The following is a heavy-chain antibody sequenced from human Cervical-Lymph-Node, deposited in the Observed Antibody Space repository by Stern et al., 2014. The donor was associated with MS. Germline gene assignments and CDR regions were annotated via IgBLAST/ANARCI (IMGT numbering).Heavy chain of an antibody. V-gene: IGHV1-8*01. J-gene: IGHJ4*02. D-gene: IGHD5-24*01. CDR2: MNPNSGNT. Sequence: QVQLMQSGAEVKKPGASVKVSCKASGYTFTSYDINWVRQATGQGLEWMGSMNPNSGNTGYAQKFQGRVTMTRNTSISTAYMELSSLRSEDTAVYYCAIGRDGYNYVSWNYWGQGTLVTVSS. CDR3: AIGRDGYNYVSWNY. CDR1: GYTFTSYD.